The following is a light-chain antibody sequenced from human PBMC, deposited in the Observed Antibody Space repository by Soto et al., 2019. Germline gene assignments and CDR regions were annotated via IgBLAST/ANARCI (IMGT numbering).Light chain of an antibody. V-gene: IGKV1-39*01. J-gene: IGKJ4*01. Sequence: DIQMTQSPSSLSASVGDNVIITCRASQIINTFLNWYQQKPGKAPKLLIYGASNLQSGVPSRFIGSGSGTHFTLSINSLRPEDFATSYCQPSFAATATFGGGPQVAI. CDR3: QPSFAATAT. CDR2: GAS. CDR1: QIINTF.